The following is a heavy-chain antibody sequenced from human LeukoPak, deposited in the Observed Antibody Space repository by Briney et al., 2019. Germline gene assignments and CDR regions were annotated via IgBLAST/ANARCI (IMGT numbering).Heavy chain of an antibody. Sequence: SETLSLTCSVSGGSMTNLYWTWIRQPPGKGLEWIGDIYDSGSTRYNTSLESRVTISVDTSKNQFSLKLSSVTAADTAVYYCAEGGSTNFYYGDVWGQGTTVTVSS. CDR2: IYDSGST. D-gene: IGHD2/OR15-2a*01. V-gene: IGHV4-59*01. CDR3: AEGGSTNFYYGDV. CDR1: GGSMTNLY. J-gene: IGHJ6*02.